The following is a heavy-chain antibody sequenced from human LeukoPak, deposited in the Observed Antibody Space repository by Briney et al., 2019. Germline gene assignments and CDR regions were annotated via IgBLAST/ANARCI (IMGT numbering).Heavy chain of an antibody. CDR1: GFTFSAYD. J-gene: IGHJ4*02. CDR3: GSGTMSGASPTDY. CDR2: ISSSSSYI. V-gene: IGHV3-21*01. D-gene: IGHD1-1*01. Sequence: GGSLRLSCAVSGFTFSAYDMNWVRQAPGKGLEWVSSISSSSSYIYYADSVKGRFTISRDNAKNSLYLQMNSLRAEDTAVYYCGSGTMSGASPTDYWGQGTLVTVSS.